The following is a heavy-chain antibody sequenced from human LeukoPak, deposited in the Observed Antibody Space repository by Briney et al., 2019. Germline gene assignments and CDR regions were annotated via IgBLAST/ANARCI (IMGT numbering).Heavy chain of an antibody. CDR2: INPSGGST. J-gene: IGHJ4*02. Sequence: GASVKVSCKASGYTFTGYYMHWVRQAPGQGLEWMGIINPSGGSTSHAQKFQGRVAMTEDTSTSTVYMELSSLRSEDTAVYYCARDNYGSGRSPFDYWGQGTLVTVSS. CDR3: ARDNYGSGRSPFDY. D-gene: IGHD3-10*01. CDR1: GYTFTGYY. V-gene: IGHV1-46*01.